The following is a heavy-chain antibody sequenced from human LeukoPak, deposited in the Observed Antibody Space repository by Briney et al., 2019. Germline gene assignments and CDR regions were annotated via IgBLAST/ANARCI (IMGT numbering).Heavy chain of an antibody. V-gene: IGHV3-23*01. Sequence: GGSLRLSCAASGFTFSSYGMSWVRQAPGKGLEWVSAISGSGGSTYYADSVKGRFTISRDNSKNTLYLQMNSLRAEDTAVYYCAKKVTMVRGKGDWFDPWGQGTLVTVSS. CDR3: AKKVTMVRGKGDWFDP. CDR2: ISGSGGST. J-gene: IGHJ5*02. CDR1: GFTFSSYG. D-gene: IGHD3-10*01.